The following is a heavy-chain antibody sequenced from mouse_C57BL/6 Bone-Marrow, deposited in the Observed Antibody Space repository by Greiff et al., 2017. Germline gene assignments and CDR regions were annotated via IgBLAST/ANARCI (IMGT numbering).Heavy chain of an antibody. CDR3: ASEYYYGSLSLDY. D-gene: IGHD1-1*01. CDR1: GYTFTDYY. J-gene: IGHJ2*01. CDR2: INPNNGGT. V-gene: IGHV1-26*01. Sequence: VQLQQSGPELVKPGASVKISCKASGYTFTDYYMNWVKQSHGKSLEWIGDINPNNGGTSYTQKFKGKATLTVDKSSSTAYMELRSLTSEGSAVYYCASEYYYGSLSLDYWGQGTTLTVSS.